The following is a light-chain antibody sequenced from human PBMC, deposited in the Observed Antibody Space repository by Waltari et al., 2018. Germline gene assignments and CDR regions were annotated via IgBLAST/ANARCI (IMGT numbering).Light chain of an antibody. Sequence: SYVLTQPPSVSVAPGKTARITCGGNNIGSKSVHWYQQKPGQAPGLVVYDDSARPSGIPERFSGSNSGNTATLTISRVEAGDEADYYCQVWDSNTYHVVFGGGTKLTVL. V-gene: IGLV3-21*03. CDR1: NIGSKS. CDR3: QVWDSNTYHVV. J-gene: IGLJ2*01. CDR2: DDS.